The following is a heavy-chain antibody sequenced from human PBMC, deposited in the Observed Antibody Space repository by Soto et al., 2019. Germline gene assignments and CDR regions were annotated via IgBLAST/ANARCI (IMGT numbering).Heavy chain of an antibody. Sequence: ASVKVSFQASRHTCTIYDINCVEQSTGQGREGMGWMNPNSGNTGYAQKFQGRVTMTRNTSISTAYMELSSLRSEDTAVYYCARYLIGTTGDYWGQGTLVTVSS. CDR3: ARYLIGTTGDY. D-gene: IGHD1-7*01. CDR1: RHTCTIYD. J-gene: IGHJ4*02. CDR2: MNPNSGNT. V-gene: IGHV1-8*01.